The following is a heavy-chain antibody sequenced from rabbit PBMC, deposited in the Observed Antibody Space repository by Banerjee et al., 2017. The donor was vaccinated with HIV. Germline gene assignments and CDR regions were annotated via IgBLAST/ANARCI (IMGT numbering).Heavy chain of an antibody. CDR1: GIDFSSDYY. D-gene: IGHD6-1*01. J-gene: IGHJ3*01. Sequence: QDQLEESGGDLVKPEGSLTLTCTASGIDFSSDYYMCWVRQAPGKGLEWIASIYTGSGSTYYASWAKGRFTISKTSSTTVTLQMTSLTVADTATHFCARSGLYVDYGYGPLDLWGPGTLVTVS. V-gene: IGHV1S45*01. CDR3: ARSGLYVDYGYGPLDL. CDR2: IYTGSGST.